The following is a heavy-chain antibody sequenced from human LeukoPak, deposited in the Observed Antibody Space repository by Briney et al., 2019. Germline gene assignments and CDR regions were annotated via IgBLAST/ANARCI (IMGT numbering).Heavy chain of an antibody. V-gene: IGHV3-74*01. CDR2: IRSDGSIT. CDR3: AKSDWFGP. J-gene: IGHJ5*02. Sequence: GGSLRLPCATSGFTFSGYWMSWLRQPPGKGLEWVSRIRSDGSITTYAESVKGRFIISRDNARNTLYLQMNSLRVEDTAVYYCAKSDWFGPWGQGTLVTVSS. CDR1: GFTFSGYW.